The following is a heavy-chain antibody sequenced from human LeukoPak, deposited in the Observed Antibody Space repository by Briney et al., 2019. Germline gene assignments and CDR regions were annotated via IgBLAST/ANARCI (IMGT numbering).Heavy chain of an antibody. CDR3: TRSGRFGESTYYYGLDV. D-gene: IGHD3-10*01. J-gene: IGHJ6*02. Sequence: GGSLRLSCAASGFTFSSYWMSWVRQAPGKGLEWVGRIRTKPNSYATAYAASLKGRFTLSRDDSKNTAYLHMSSLRIEDAAVYYCTRSGRFGESTYYYGLDVWGQGTTVTVSS. CDR1: GFTFSSYW. V-gene: IGHV3-73*01. CDR2: IRTKPNSYAT.